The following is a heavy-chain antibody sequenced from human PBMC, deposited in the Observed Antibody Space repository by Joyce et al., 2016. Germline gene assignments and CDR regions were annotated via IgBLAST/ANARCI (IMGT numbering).Heavy chain of an antibody. CDR2: INGNNGNT. J-gene: IGHJ3*02. Sequence: QVQLVQSGAEVKKPGASVKVSCKASGYTFTNYGIHWVRQAPGQGPEWMGWINGNNGNTKLAQKFQDRVTMTTDKATSTAYIDLRNLRSDDTAVYYCARDTVSVVVVTAPREVGFDIWGQGTMVTVSS. CDR3: ARDTVSVVVVTAPREVGFDI. V-gene: IGHV1-18*04. CDR1: GYTFTNYG. D-gene: IGHD2-21*02.